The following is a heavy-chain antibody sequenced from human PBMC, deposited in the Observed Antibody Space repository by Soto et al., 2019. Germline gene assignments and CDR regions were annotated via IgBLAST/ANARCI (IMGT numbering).Heavy chain of an antibody. CDR2: IYHSGST. Sequence: SETLSLTCAVSGGSISSSNWWSWVRQPPGKGLEWIGEIYHSGSTNYNPSLKSRVTISVDTSKNQFSLKLSSATAADTAVYYCAREGYSSGYYYYYGMDVWGQGTTVTVSS. V-gene: IGHV4-4*02. CDR1: GGSISSSNW. D-gene: IGHD3-22*01. CDR3: AREGYSSGYYYYYGMDV. J-gene: IGHJ6*02.